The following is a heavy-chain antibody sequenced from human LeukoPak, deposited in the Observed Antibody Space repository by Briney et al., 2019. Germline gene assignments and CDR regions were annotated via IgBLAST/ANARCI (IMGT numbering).Heavy chain of an antibody. V-gene: IGHV3-66*04. CDR3: ATLRGVATSYYYYGMDV. CDR2: IYSGGST. CDR1: GFTVSSNY. Sequence: GGSLRLSCAASGFTVSSNYMSWVRQAPGKGLEWVSVIYSGGSTYYADPVKGRFTISRDNSKNTLYLQMNSLRAEDTAVYYCATLRGVATSYYYYGMDVWGQGTTVTVSS. D-gene: IGHD5-12*01. J-gene: IGHJ6*02.